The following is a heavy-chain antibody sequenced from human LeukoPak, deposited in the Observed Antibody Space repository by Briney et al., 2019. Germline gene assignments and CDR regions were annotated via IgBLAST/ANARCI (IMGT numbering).Heavy chain of an antibody. CDR1: GFTFSSYA. CDR3: AKDSLRTSFSVS. D-gene: IGHD3-16*02. Sequence: PGGSLRLSCAASGFTFSSYAIHWVRQAPGKGLEWVAVISYDGSIQYYADSVKGRFTISRDNSKNTLYLQMNSLRADDTAVYYCAKDSLRTSFSVSWGQGILVTVSS. J-gene: IGHJ4*02. V-gene: IGHV3-30-3*01. CDR2: ISYDGSIQ.